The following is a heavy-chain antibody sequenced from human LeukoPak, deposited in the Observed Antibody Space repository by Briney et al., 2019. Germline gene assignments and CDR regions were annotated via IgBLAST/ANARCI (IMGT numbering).Heavy chain of an antibody. CDR3: AGEVLEMATILSAFDI. CDR1: GGSFSGYY. CDR2: IYYSGST. D-gene: IGHD5-24*01. V-gene: IGHV4-34*01. J-gene: IGHJ3*02. Sequence: SETLSLTCAVYGGSFSGYYWGWIRQPPGKGLEWIGSIYYSGSTYYNPSLKSRVTISVDTSKNQFSLKLSSVTAADTAVYYCAGEVLEMATILSAFDIWGQGTMVTVSS.